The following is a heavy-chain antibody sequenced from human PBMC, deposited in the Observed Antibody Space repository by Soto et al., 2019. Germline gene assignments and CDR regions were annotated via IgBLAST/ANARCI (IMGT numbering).Heavy chain of an antibody. CDR1: GFTFSSYS. J-gene: IGHJ6*03. CDR2: ISSSSSYI. CDR3: ARVGGVTMVRGVIIRYYYYMAV. V-gene: IGHV3-21*01. D-gene: IGHD3-10*01. Sequence: EVQLVESGGGLVKPGGSLRLSCAASGFTFSSYSMNWVRQAPGKGLEWVSSISSSSSYIYYADSVKGRFTISRDNAKSPLYLQMNSLRAEDTAGYYCARVGGVTMVRGVIIRYYYYMAVWGKGTTVTVSS.